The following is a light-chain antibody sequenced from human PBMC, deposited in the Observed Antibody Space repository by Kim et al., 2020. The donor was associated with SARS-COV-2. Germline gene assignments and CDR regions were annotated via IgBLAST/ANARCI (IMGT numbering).Light chain of an antibody. V-gene: IGLV3-1*01. CDR1: KLGDKY. J-gene: IGLJ2*01. Sequence: VSVSPGQPASITCSGDKLGDKYACWYQQKPGQSPVLVIYQDSKRPSGIPERFSGSNSGNTATLTLSGTQAMDEADYYCQAWDSSVVFGGGTQLTVL. CDR2: QDS. CDR3: QAWDSSVV.